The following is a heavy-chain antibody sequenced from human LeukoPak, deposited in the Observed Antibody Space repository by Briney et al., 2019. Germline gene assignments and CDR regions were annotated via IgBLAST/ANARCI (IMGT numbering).Heavy chain of an antibody. D-gene: IGHD3-22*01. CDR2: ISYDGTTT. CDR3: AKVHLTYYYDSSGYGFQDY. J-gene: IGHJ4*02. CDR1: GFTFSSYG. Sequence: PGGSLRLSCAAYGFTFSSYGMHWVRQAPGKGLEWVAVISYDGTTTYYVDSVKGRFIISRDNSKNTLYLHMHSLRAEDTAVYYCAKVHLTYYYDSSGYGFQDYWGQGTLVTVSS. V-gene: IGHV3-30*18.